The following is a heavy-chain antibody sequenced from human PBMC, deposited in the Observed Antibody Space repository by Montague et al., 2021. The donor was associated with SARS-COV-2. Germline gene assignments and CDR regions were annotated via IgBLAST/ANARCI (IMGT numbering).Heavy chain of an antibody. CDR1: GGSISTYY. J-gene: IGHJ4*02. CDR2: IYYSGST. Sequence: SETLSLTCSVSGGSISTYYWSWIRQPPGKGLEWIGYIYYSGSTNYNPSLKSRVTISIDTSKNQFSLELSSVTAADMAVYYCASPGGDCTGGSCYYVYWGQGTLVTVSS. V-gene: IGHV4-59*01. D-gene: IGHD2-15*01. CDR3: ASPGGDCTGGSCYYVY.